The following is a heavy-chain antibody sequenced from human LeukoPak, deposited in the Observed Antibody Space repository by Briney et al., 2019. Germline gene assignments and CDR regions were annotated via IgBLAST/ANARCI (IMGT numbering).Heavy chain of an antibody. D-gene: IGHD3-3*01. J-gene: IGHJ2*01. V-gene: IGHV4-61*08. Sequence: SETLSLTCTVSGGSISSGGYYWSWIRQPPGKGLEWIGEINHSGSTNYNPSLKSRVTISVDTSKNQFSLKLSSVTAADTAVYYCARTPLSFWSGYSDYWYFDLWGRGTLVTVSS. CDR3: ARTPLSFWSGYSDYWYFDL. CDR1: GGSISSGGYY. CDR2: INHSGST.